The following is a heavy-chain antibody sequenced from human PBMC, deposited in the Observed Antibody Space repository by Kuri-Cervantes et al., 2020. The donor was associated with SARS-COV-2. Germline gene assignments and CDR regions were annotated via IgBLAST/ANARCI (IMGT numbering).Heavy chain of an antibody. D-gene: IGHD4-23*01. CDR2: ISSSSSYI. V-gene: IGHV3-21*01. CDR3: ARDGIRWFRFQH. CDR1: GFTFSSYS. J-gene: IGHJ1*01. Sequence: GESLKISCAASGFTFSSYSMNWVRQAPGKGLEWVSSISSSSSYIYYADSVKGRFTISRDNAKNSLYLQMNSLRAEDTAVYYCARDGIRWFRFQHWGQGTLVTVSS.